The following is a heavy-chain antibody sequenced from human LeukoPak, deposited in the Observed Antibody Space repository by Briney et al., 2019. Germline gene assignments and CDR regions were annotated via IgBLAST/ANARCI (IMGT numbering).Heavy chain of an antibody. D-gene: IGHD5-18*01. Sequence: GGSLRLSCAASGFTFSSYWMSWVRQAPGKGLEWVANINQDGSEKYYVDSVKGRFTISRDNAKNSLYLQMNSLRAEDTAVYYCARARYSYGYWAYFDYWGQGTPVTVSS. CDR1: GFTFSSYW. J-gene: IGHJ4*02. CDR3: ARARYSYGYWAYFDY. V-gene: IGHV3-7*01. CDR2: INQDGSEK.